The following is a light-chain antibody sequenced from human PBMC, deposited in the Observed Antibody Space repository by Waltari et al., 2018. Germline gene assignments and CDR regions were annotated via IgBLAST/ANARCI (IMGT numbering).Light chain of an antibody. CDR1: QSISSY. CDR2: AAS. Sequence: DIQMTQSPSSLSASVGDRVTITCRASQSISSYLNWYQQKPGKAPKLLIYAASSLQSGVPSRFSGSGSGTDFTLTSSSLQPEDFATYYCQQSYTGLTFGGGTKVEIK. J-gene: IGKJ4*01. CDR3: QQSYTGLT. V-gene: IGKV1-39*01.